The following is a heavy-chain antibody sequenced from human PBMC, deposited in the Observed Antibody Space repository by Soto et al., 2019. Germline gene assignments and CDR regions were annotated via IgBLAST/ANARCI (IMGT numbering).Heavy chain of an antibody. CDR3: ARDFRYYYDSSGYYGEHDAFDI. V-gene: IGHV4-31*03. Sequence: PSETLSLTCTVSGGSISSGGYYWSRIRQHPGKGLEWIGYIYYSGSTYYNPSLKSRVTISVDTSKNQFSLKLSSVTAADTAVYYCARDFRYYYDSSGYYGEHDAFDIWGKGTMVTVSS. J-gene: IGHJ3*02. D-gene: IGHD3-22*01. CDR2: IYYSGST. CDR1: GGSISSGGYY.